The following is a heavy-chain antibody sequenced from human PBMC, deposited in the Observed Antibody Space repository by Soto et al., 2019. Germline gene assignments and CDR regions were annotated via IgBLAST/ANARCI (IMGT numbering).Heavy chain of an antibody. CDR2: IHRGGSI. CDR3: TRDDGHCSGGPCYGIPRDI. Sequence: EVQLVESGGGLVQPGGSLRLSCAVSGFTVSSKYMSWVRQAPGKGLEWVSLIHRGGSISYADSVKGRFTISRDNSENTLYLQMSSLGVEDTGVYYCTRDDGHCSGGPCYGIPRDIWGKGTTVTVSS. V-gene: IGHV3-66*01. CDR1: GFTVSSKY. D-gene: IGHD2-15*01. J-gene: IGHJ6*04.